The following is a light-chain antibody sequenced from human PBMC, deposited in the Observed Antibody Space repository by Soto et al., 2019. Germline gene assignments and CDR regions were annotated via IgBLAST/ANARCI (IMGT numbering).Light chain of an antibody. CDR3: MQSLHLPWT. Sequence: IVMTQTPLSLSVTPGQPASISCKSSQSLLNSDGRTYVFWYQQKPGQPPRLLISEVSYRFSGVPDSFSGSGSGTYFALKISRVEAEDVGIYYCMQSLHLPWTFGQGTKV. J-gene: IGKJ1*01. V-gene: IGKV2D-29*01. CDR1: QSLLNSDGRTY. CDR2: EVS.